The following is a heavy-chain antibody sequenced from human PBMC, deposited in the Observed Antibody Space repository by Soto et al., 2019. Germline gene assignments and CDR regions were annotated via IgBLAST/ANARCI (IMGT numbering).Heavy chain of an antibody. D-gene: IGHD1-20*01. CDR1: GFTFSSYA. Sequence: GGSLRLSCAASGFTFSSYAMTWVRQAPGKGLEWVSTISGTGGNTYYADSVKGRFTISRDNSKNTVYLQMNSLRAEDTAVYYCVKAVYLLDFDYWGQGTLVTVSP. CDR2: ISGTGGNT. J-gene: IGHJ4*02. V-gene: IGHV3-23*01. CDR3: VKAVYLLDFDY.